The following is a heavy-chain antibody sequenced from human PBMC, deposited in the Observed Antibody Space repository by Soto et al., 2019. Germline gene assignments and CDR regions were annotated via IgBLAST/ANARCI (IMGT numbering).Heavy chain of an antibody. CDR3: ARDGVSTDARCFDP. CDR1: GCNISNYY. J-gene: IGHJ5*02. Sequence: SETLSLTCPVSGCNISNYYWSWIRQPPGKGLEWIGYIYYSGSTNYNPSLKSRGTIAVDTSKNQFSLKRSSGNAADTAVFYCARDGVSTDARCFDPWGQGTLVTVSP. D-gene: IGHD2-2*01. V-gene: IGHV4-59*01. CDR2: IYYSGST.